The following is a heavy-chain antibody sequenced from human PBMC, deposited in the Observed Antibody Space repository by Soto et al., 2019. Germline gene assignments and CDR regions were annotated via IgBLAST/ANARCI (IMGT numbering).Heavy chain of an antibody. D-gene: IGHD4-17*01. CDR1: GATFHSYA. CDR3: ARDRVLLDYGDSEA. V-gene: IGHV1-69*12. CDR2: IIPIFGTA. J-gene: IGHJ5*02. Sequence: QVQLVQSGSEVKKPGSSVKVSCKAFGATFHSYAISWVRQAPGQGLEWMGGIIPIFGTAYYAPKFQGRVTITADESTTPAHMELSSLTSEDTAVYYCARDRVLLDYGDSEAWGQGTLVTVSS.